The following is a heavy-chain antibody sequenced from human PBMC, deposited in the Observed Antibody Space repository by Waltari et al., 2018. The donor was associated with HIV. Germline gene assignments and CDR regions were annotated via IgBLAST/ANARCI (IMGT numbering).Heavy chain of an antibody. CDR2: ISPLLVRA. CDR1: GGTFTNLA. J-gene: IGHJ4*02. V-gene: IGHV1-69*04. CDR3: ARVPFHLRVTDY. Sequence: QVQLIQSGAEVRKPGSSVKVSCKASGGTFTNLAISWVRQAPGQGLEGMGSISPLLVRAKFTQRFKHTLTLTADNSTTTDELDMVSLRSEDTAVVNCARVPFHLRVTDYLRQGSLVTVSP.